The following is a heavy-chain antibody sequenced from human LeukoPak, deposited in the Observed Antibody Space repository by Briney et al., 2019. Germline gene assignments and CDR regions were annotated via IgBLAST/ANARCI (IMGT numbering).Heavy chain of an antibody. CDR3: AGLPAYYYDSSGFYFDY. V-gene: IGHV3-66*04. CDR1: GFTVSSNY. CDR2: IYSGGSR. Sequence: GGSLRLSCTASGFTVSSNYMSWVRQAPGKGLEWVSVIYSGGSRYYADSVKGRFTISRDNSKNTLYLQMNSLRAEDTAVYYCAGLPAYYYDSSGFYFDYWGQGTLVTVSS. D-gene: IGHD3-22*01. J-gene: IGHJ4*02.